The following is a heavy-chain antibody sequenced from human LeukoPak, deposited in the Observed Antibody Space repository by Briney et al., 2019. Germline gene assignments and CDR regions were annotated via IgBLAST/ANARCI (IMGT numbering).Heavy chain of an antibody. CDR2: IYTSGST. V-gene: IGHV4-61*02. J-gene: IGHJ3*02. D-gene: IGHD3-22*01. CDR1: GGSISSGSYS. CDR3: ARARYYDSSGYYSNDAFDI. Sequence: SQTLSLTCTVSGGSISSGSYSWSWIRQPAGKGLEWIGRIYTSGSTNYNPSLKSRVTISVDTSKNQFSLKLSSVTAADTAVYYCARARYYDSSGYYSNDAFDIWGQGTMVTVSS.